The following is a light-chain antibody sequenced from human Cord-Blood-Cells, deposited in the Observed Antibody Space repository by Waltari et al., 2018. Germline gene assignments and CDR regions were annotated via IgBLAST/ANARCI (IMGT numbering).Light chain of an antibody. V-gene: IGKV1-8*01. Sequence: AIRMTQSPSSLSASTGDRVTITCRASQGISSYLAWYQQKPGKAPKLLIYAASTLQSGGPSRVSGSGSGTDFTLTISCLQSEDFATYYCQQYYSYPWTFGQGTKVEIK. CDR2: AAS. CDR1: QGISSY. J-gene: IGKJ1*01. CDR3: QQYYSYPWT.